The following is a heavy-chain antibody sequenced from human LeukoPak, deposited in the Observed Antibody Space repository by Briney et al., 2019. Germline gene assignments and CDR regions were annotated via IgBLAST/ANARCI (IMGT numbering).Heavy chain of an antibody. Sequence: ASVKVSCKASGYTFTSYYMHWVRQAPGQGLEWMGIINPSGGSTSYAQKFQGRVTMTRDTSTSTVYMELSSLRSEDTAVYYCARDRLTMVRGVTHYYYYMDVWGKGTTVTISS. V-gene: IGHV1-46*01. CDR1: GYTFTSYY. D-gene: IGHD3-10*01. J-gene: IGHJ6*03. CDR2: INPSGGST. CDR3: ARDRLTMVRGVTHYYYYMDV.